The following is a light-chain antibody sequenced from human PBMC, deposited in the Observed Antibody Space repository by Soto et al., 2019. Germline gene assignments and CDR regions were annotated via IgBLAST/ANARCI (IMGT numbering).Light chain of an antibody. J-gene: IGKJ3*01. Sequence: DIQMTQSPSSLSASVGDRVTITCRASQGISNYLAWYQQKPGKVPKLLIYGASTLQSGAPSRFSGSGSGTDFTLTISSLQPEDVATYYCQKYNSAPRLTFGPGPKVDIK. CDR3: QKYNSAPRLT. CDR2: GAS. CDR1: QGISNY. V-gene: IGKV1-27*01.